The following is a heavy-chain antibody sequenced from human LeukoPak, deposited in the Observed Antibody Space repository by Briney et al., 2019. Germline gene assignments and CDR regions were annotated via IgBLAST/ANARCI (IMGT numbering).Heavy chain of an antibody. CDR3: ARGVVRARYGMDV. CDR1: GGTFSSYA. CDR2: IIPIFGTA. J-gene: IGHJ6*02. D-gene: IGHD3-10*01. Sequence: SVKVSCKASGGTFSSYAISWVRQAPGQGLEWMGGIIPIFGTANYAQKFQGRVTITADETTSTAYMELSSLRSEDTAVYYCARGVVRARYGMDVWGQGTTVTVSS. V-gene: IGHV1-69*13.